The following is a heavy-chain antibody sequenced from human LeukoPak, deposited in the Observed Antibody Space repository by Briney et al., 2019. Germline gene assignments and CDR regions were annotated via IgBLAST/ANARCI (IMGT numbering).Heavy chain of an antibody. D-gene: IGHD3-3*01. CDR1: GGSVSSNSAA. CDR3: ARDGEGAFDI. CDR2: TYYRSKWYN. J-gene: IGHJ3*02. V-gene: IGHV6-1*01. Sequence: SQTLSLTYALSGGSVSSNSAAWNWLRQSPSRGLEWLGRTYYRSKWYNDYAVSVKSRITINPDTSKNQFSLQLNSVTPEDTAVYYCARDGEGAFDIWGQGTMVTVSS.